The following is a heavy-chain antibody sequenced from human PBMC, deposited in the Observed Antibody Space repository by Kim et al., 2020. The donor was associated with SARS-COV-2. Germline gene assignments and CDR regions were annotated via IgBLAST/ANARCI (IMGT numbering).Heavy chain of an antibody. CDR3: ARRSRGDGSPGY. D-gene: IGHD3-16*01. J-gene: IGHJ4*02. CDR1: GASISNSSYY. V-gene: IGHV4-39*01. CDR2: IYYSGPM. Sequence: SETLSLTCTVSGASISNSSYYWDWIRQPPGKGLEWIGNIYYSGPMYYNPSLKSRVIISVDTSRNQFSLKLTSVTAADTAVYYCARRSRGDGSPGYRGQGT.